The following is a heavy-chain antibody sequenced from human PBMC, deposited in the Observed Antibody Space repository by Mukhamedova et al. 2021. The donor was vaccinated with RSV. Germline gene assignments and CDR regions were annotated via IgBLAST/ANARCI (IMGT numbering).Heavy chain of an antibody. CDR3: ARMPQCFVINPCYYYMDV. V-gene: IGHV4-4*07. CDR2: YTSGST. D-gene: IGHD3-10*01. Sequence: YTSGSTNYNPSLKSRVTMSVDTSKNQFSLKLSSVTAADTAVYYCARMPQCFVINPCYYYMDVWGKGTTVTVSS. J-gene: IGHJ6*03.